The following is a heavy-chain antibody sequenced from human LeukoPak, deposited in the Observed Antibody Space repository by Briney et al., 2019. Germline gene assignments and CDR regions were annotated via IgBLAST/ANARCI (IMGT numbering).Heavy chain of an antibody. D-gene: IGHD1-26*01. V-gene: IGHV1-18*01. CDR3: SRTNWVAATGTGSDY. Sequence: ASVKVSCKASGYTFTTYGITWVRQAPGQGLEWMGWISGYSGNTNYEQKLQGRVTMTTDTSTSTAYMELRSLTSDDTAVYYCSRTNWVAATGTGSDYWGQGTLVIVSS. J-gene: IGHJ4*02. CDR2: ISGYSGNT. CDR1: GYTFTTYG.